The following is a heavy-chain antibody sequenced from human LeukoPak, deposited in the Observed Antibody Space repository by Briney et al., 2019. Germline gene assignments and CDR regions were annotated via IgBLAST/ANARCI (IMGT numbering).Heavy chain of an antibody. Sequence: SETLSLTCTASGGSISSSSYYWGWIRQPPGKGLEWIGSIYSGGSTYYNPSLKSRVTISVDTSKNQFSLKLSSVTAADTAVYYCASSTGSFDYWGQGTLVTVSS. V-gene: IGHV4-39*01. CDR3: ASSTGSFDY. CDR2: IYSGGST. D-gene: IGHD4-17*01. CDR1: GGSISSSSYY. J-gene: IGHJ4*02.